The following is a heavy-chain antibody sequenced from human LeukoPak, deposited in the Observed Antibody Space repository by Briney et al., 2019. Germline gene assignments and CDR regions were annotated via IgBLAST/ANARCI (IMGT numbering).Heavy chain of an antibody. D-gene: IGHD5-24*01. CDR3: AISSNGYNNY. Sequence: GASVKVSCKASGVTFSSYAISWVRQAPGQGLEWMGRIIPIFGTANYAQKFQGRVTITTDESTCTAYMELSSLRSEDTAVYYCAISSNGYNNYWGQGTLVTVSS. V-gene: IGHV1-69*05. CDR1: GVTFSSYA. J-gene: IGHJ4*02. CDR2: IIPIFGTA.